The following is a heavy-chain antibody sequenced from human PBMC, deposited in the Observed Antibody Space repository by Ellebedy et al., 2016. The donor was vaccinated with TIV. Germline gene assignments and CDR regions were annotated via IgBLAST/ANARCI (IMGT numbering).Heavy chain of an antibody. CDR2: FDPEDGET. D-gene: IGHD5-24*01. Sequence: AASVKVSCKVSGDTLTELSMHWVRPAPGNGLEWMEGFDPEDGETIYAQKFQGRVTMTEDTSTDTAYMDLSSLRSEDPAVYYCATVFDGYRGLDYWGQGTLVTVSS. CDR3: ATVFDGYRGLDY. V-gene: IGHV1-24*01. J-gene: IGHJ4*02. CDR1: GDTLTELS.